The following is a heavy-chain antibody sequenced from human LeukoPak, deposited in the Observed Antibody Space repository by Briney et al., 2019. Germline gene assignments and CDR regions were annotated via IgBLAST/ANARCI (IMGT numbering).Heavy chain of an antibody. J-gene: IGHJ4*02. V-gene: IGHV4-34*01. Sequence: PSETLSFTGAVYGGSFSGYYWSWIRQPPGKGLEWIGEINHSGSTNYNPSLKSRVTISVDTSKNQFPLKLSAVTAADTAVYYCARARGYYGSGSYYSPLDYWGQGTLVTVPS. D-gene: IGHD3-10*01. CDR2: INHSGST. CDR1: GGSFSGYY. CDR3: ARARGYYGSGSYYSPLDY.